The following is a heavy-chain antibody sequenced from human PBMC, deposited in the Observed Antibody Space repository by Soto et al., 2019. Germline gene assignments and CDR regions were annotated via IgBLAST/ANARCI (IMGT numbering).Heavy chain of an antibody. V-gene: IGHV1-46*02. Sequence: CEACGERFENSYIHWVRQEHGQGLEWMGVINPRAVSTTYAQKFQGRVALTSDTSTSTVYMELSSLRFEDTAMYYCGRSLGIAVDSRGWWANYFDRWGQGTLVTVPS. D-gene: IGHD6-19*01. J-gene: IGHJ4*02. CDR3: GRSLGIAVDSRGWWANYFDR. CDR2: INPRAVST. CDR1: GERFENSY.